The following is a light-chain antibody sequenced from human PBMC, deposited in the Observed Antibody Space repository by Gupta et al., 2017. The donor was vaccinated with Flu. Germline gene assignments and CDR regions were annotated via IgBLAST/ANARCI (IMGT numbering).Light chain of an antibody. V-gene: IGKV1-5*03. CDR1: QSISTW. CDR2: YAS. Sequence: DIQVTQSPSTLSASVGDRVTITCRASQSISTWLAWYQQKPGKVPRLLIYYASNLENGVPSRFSGSGSGTEFTLTISSLQPDDFATYYCQQYNSYSRYSFGQGTKLEI. J-gene: IGKJ2*03. CDR3: QQYNSYSRYS.